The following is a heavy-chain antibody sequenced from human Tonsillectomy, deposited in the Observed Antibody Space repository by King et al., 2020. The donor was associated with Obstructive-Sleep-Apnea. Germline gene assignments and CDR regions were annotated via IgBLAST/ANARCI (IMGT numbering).Heavy chain of an antibody. CDR1: GYTFTSYG. D-gene: IGHD6-19*01. V-gene: IGHV1-18*04. CDR2: IGAYDGNT. J-gene: IGHJ4*02. Sequence: VQLVESGAEVKKPGASVKVSCKASGYTFTSYGISWVRQAPGQGLEWMGWIGAYDGNTNYAQKFQGRVTMTTDTSTSTAYMELRSLGSDDTAVYYCARRTGYSSGWGFDYWGQGTLVTVSS. CDR3: ARRTGYSSGWGFDY.